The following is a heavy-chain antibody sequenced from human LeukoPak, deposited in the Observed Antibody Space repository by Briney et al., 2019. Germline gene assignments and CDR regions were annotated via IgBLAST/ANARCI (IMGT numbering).Heavy chain of an antibody. CDR2: INHSGST. V-gene: IGHV4-34*01. Sequence: SETLSLTCVVYGGSFSGYYWSWIRQPPGKGLEWIGEINHSGSTNYNPSLKSRVTISIDTSKNQFSLKLTSVTAADTAVYYCARGGYRIDYWGQGTLVTVSS. D-gene: IGHD5-18*01. CDR1: GGSFSGYY. CDR3: ARGGYRIDY. J-gene: IGHJ4*02.